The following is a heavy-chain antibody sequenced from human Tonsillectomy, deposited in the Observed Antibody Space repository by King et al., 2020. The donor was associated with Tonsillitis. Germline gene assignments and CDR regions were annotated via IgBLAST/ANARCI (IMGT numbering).Heavy chain of an antibody. Sequence: VQLVESGGGVVQPGRSLRLSCAASGFTFSSYAMHWVRQAPGKGLEWVAVISYDGSNKYYADSVKGRFTISRDNSKNTLYLQMNSLRAEDTAVYYCARELRSDLYGMDVWGQGTTVTVSS. J-gene: IGHJ6*02. CDR1: GFTFSSYA. D-gene: IGHD3-3*01. V-gene: IGHV3-30-3*01. CDR3: ARELRSDLYGMDV. CDR2: ISYDGSNK.